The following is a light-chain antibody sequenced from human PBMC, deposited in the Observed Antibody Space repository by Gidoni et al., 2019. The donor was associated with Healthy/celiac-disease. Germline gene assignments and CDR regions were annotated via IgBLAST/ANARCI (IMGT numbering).Light chain of an antibody. V-gene: IGKV1-8*01. CDR2: AAS. CDR3: QQYYSYPRT. J-gene: IGKJ1*01. Sequence: ALRITQSPSSLSASTGDRVTITCRASQGISSYLAWYQQKPGKAPKLLIYAASTLQSGVPSRFSGSGSGTDFTLTISCLQSEDFATYYCQQYYSYPRTFXXXTKVEIK. CDR1: QGISSY.